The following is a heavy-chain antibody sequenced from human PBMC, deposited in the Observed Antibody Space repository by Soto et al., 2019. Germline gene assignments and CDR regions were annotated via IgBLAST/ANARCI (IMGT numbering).Heavy chain of an antibody. CDR2: ISGSGRNT. Sequence: GGALRLSCAASGFTFSNYAMNWVRQAPGKGLEWVSSISGSGRNTYYADSVKGRLPISRDSSKNTLYLQMNRLRVEDTGVYCCAKDLNGSGSFTSYYHYGMDVWGQGTTVTVSS. CDR1: GFTFSNYA. CDR3: AKDLNGSGSFTSYYHYGMDV. J-gene: IGHJ6*02. D-gene: IGHD3-10*01. V-gene: IGHV3-23*01.